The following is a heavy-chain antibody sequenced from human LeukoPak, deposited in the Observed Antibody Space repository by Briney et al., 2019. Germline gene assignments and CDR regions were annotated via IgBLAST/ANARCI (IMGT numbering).Heavy chain of an antibody. Sequence: PGGSLRLSCAASGFTFSNYNMNWVRRAPGKGLEWVSSITSSSSYIYYADSVKGRFTISRDNAKNSLYLQMNSLRAEDTAVYYCASVDSSGYEAFDIWGQGTMVTVSS. D-gene: IGHD3-22*01. J-gene: IGHJ3*02. CDR2: ITSSSSYI. V-gene: IGHV3-21*01. CDR1: GFTFSNYN. CDR3: ASVDSSGYEAFDI.